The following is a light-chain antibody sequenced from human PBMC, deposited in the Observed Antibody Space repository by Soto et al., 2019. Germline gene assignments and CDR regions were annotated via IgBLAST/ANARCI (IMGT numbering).Light chain of an antibody. CDR3: QQYGSSGT. J-gene: IGKJ1*01. CDR1: QSVSNNY. V-gene: IGKV3-20*01. CDR2: GAS. Sequence: EIVLTQSPGTLSLSPGERATLSCRASQSVSNNYLAWYQQKPGQAPRLLIYGASNRATGIADRFSGSGSGTDFTLTISRLEPEDFAVYSCQQYGSSGTFGQGTKLDIK.